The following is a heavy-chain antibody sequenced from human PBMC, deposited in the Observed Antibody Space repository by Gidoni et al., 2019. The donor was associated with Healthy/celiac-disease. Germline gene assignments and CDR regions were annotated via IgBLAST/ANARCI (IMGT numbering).Heavy chain of an antibody. V-gene: IGHV3-23*04. CDR2: ISGRGGTT. D-gene: IGHD6-19*01. CDR1: GFTFSNYA. CDR3: ANAPYISGWYGEVDY. Sequence: EVQLVESGGGLVQPGGSLRLSCAASGFTFSNYAMSWVRQAPGKGLEWVSGISGRGGTTYYADSVKGRFTISRDNSKSTLYLQMNSLRAEDTAVYYCANAPYISGWYGEVDYWGQGTLVTVSS. J-gene: IGHJ4*02.